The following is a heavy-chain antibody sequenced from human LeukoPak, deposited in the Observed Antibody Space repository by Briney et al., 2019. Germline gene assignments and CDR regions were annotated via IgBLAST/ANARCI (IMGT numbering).Heavy chain of an antibody. CDR2: ISAYNGNT. V-gene: IGHV1-18*01. CDR3: ARVRWLGPNWFDP. D-gene: IGHD6-19*01. Sequence: ASVKVSCKASGYTFTSYGISWVRQAPGQGLEWMGWISAYNGNTNYAQKLQGRVTMTTDTSTSTAYMELRSLRSDDTAVYYCARVRWLGPNWFDPWAREPWSPSPQ. J-gene: IGHJ5*02. CDR1: GYTFTSYG.